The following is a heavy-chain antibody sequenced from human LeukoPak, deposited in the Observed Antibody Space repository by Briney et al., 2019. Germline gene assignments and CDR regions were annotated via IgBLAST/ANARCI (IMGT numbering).Heavy chain of an antibody. CDR1: GASINGFF. D-gene: IGHD1-26*01. CDR3: ARDRRGSFYTFDL. V-gene: IGHV4-59*01. Sequence: PSETLSLTCSVSGASINGFFWNWVRQTPAKGLEWIGYVSHRGATTSNPTLKSRVSITIDTSKSQISLTMTSVTAADSALYYCARDRRGSFYTFDLWGPGTTVSVS. J-gene: IGHJ6*02. CDR2: VSHRGAT.